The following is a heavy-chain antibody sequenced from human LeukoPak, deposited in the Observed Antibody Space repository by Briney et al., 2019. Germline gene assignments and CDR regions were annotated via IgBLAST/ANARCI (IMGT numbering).Heavy chain of an antibody. V-gene: IGHV3-30*18. CDR1: GFTFSSDG. CDR2: ISDDGSNK. CDR3: PNPRASSGWPGFDH. D-gene: IGHD6-19*01. Sequence: GRSLRLSCAASGFTFSSDGVHWVRQSAGKGREWVAVISDDGSNKYYADSVKCRFTISRENSKTTIYLQMTSLRAEHTHVYYCPNPRASSGWPGFDHWGQGTLVTVSS. J-gene: IGHJ4*02.